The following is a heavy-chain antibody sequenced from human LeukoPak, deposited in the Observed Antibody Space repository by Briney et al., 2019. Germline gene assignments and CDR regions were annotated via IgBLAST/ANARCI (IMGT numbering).Heavy chain of an antibody. D-gene: IGHD4-17*01. CDR1: GFSFLSYG. V-gene: IGHV3-30*18. CDR3: AKRPSDYGDYVSYFDY. CDR2: ISDDGRSK. Sequence: GGSLRLSCAASGFSFLSYGMHWVRQAPGKGLEWVGVISDDGRSKDYADSVKGRFTISRDNSKDTLYLQMNSLRAEDTAVYYCAKRPSDYGDYVSYFDYWGRGTLVTVSS. J-gene: IGHJ4*02.